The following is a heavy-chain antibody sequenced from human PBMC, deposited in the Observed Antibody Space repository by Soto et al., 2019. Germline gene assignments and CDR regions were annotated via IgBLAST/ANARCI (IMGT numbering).Heavy chain of an antibody. Sequence: SETLSLTCAVSGGSISSGGYSWSWIRQPPGKGLEWIGYIYHSGSTNYNPSLKSRVTISVDTSKNQFSLKLSSVAAADTAVYYCAGSGSSPYYYYYGMDVWGQGTTVTVSS. CDR3: AGSGSSPYYYYYGMDV. CDR1: GGSISSGGYS. D-gene: IGHD3-10*01. V-gene: IGHV4-30-2*02. J-gene: IGHJ6*02. CDR2: IYHSGST.